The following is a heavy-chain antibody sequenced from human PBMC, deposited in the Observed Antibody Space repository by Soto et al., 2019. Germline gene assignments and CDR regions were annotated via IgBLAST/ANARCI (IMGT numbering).Heavy chain of an antibody. V-gene: IGHV4-59*01. J-gene: IGHJ5*02. CDR1: GGSINDYY. CDR3: ARDGLRVAVVGDNWFDP. CDR2: IYHSGTT. D-gene: IGHD6-13*01. Sequence: QVHLQESGPGLVKPSETLSLTCTVSGGSINDYYWSWIRQPPGKGLEWIGYIYHSGTTNYNPSLKRRVTISVDPSKNQFSRELRSVTAADTAVYYCARDGLRVAVVGDNWFDPWGQGTLVTVSS.